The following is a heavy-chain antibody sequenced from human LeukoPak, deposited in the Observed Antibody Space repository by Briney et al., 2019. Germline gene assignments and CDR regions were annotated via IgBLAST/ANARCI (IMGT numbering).Heavy chain of an antibody. D-gene: IGHD4-17*01. J-gene: IGHJ4*02. CDR2: IYYSGST. V-gene: IGHV4-39*01. CDR1: GGSIGSSSYY. Sequence: PSETLSLTCTVSGGSIGSSSYYWGWIRQPPGKGLEWVGSIYYSGSTYYNPSLKSRVTISVDTSKNQFSLKLSSVTAADTAVYYCASGDSPFDYWGQGTLVTVSS. CDR3: ASGDSPFDY.